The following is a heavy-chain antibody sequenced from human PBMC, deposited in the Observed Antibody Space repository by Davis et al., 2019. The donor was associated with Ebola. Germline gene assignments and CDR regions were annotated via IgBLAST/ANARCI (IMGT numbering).Heavy chain of an antibody. D-gene: IGHD4-23*01. V-gene: IGHV4-34*01. CDR2: INHSGST. J-gene: IGHJ4*02. CDR1: GGPFSGYY. Sequence: SETLSLTCAVYGGPFSGYYWSWIRQPPGKGLEWIGEINHSGSTNYNPSLKSRDTISVDTSKNQFSVKVNSVTAADTAVYYCATERLASGGCHCLGQGTPVIVSS. CDR3: ATERLASGGCHC.